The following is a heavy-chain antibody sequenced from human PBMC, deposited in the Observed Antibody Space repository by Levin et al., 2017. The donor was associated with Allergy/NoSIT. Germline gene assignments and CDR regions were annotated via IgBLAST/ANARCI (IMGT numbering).Heavy chain of an antibody. D-gene: IGHD3-9*01. CDR2: IYYSGST. Sequence: SETLSLTCTVSGGSISSYYWSWIRQPPGKGLEWIGYIYYSGSTNYNPSLKSRVTISVDTSKNQFSLKLSSVTAADTAVYYCARTPGYRYYYYYGMDVWGQGTTVTVSS. CDR1: GGSISSYY. V-gene: IGHV4-59*01. CDR3: ARTPGYRYYYYYGMDV. J-gene: IGHJ6*02.